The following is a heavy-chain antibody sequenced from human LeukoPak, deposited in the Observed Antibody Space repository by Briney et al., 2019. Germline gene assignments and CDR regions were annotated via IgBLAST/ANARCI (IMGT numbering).Heavy chain of an antibody. V-gene: IGHV4-4*07. Sequence: PSETLSLTCTVSGGSISSYYWSWIRQPAGKGLEWIGRIYTSGSTNYYPSLKSRVTMSVDTSKNQFSLKLSSVTAADTAVYYCAGLYYYGSGSSFDYWGQGTLVTVSS. D-gene: IGHD3-10*01. CDR2: IYTSGST. CDR1: GGSISSYY. CDR3: AGLYYYGSGSSFDY. J-gene: IGHJ4*02.